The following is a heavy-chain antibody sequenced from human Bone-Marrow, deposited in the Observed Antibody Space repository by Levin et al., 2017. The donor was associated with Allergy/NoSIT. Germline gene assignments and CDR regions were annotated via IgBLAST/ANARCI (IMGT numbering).Heavy chain of an antibody. V-gene: IGHV1-69*13. Sequence: GASVKVSCKASGGTFSSYAISWVRQAPGQGLEWMGGIIPIFGTANYAQKFQGRVTITADESTSTAYMELSSLRSEDTAVYYCARGSPSYDSSGYYYPGYYYYGMDVWGQGTTVTVSS. J-gene: IGHJ6*02. CDR2: IIPIFGTA. D-gene: IGHD3-22*01. CDR3: ARGSPSYDSSGYYYPGYYYYGMDV. CDR1: GGTFSSYA.